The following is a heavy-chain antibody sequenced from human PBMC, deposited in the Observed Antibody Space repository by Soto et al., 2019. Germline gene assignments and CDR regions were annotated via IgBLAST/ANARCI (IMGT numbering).Heavy chain of an antibody. CDR1: GGTFSSYA. J-gene: IGHJ4*02. V-gene: IGHV1-69*06. Sequence: ASVKVSCKASGGTFSSYAISWVRQAPGQGLEWMGGIIPIFGTANYAQKFQGRVTITADKSTSTAYMELSSLRSEDTAVYYCARINYDSSRGADYWGQGTLVTVFS. D-gene: IGHD3-22*01. CDR3: ARINYDSSRGADY. CDR2: IIPIFGTA.